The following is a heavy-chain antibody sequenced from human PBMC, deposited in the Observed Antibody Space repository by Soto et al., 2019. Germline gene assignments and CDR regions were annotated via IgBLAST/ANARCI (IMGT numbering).Heavy chain of an antibody. CDR1: GYSFTSYW. D-gene: IGHD3-22*01. CDR3: ATQYYYDSSGYPDAFDI. J-gene: IGHJ3*02. Sequence: GESLKISCKGSGYSFTSYWIGWVRQMPGKGLEWMGIIYPGDSDTRYSPSFQGQVTISDDKSISTAYLQWSSLKASDTAMYYCATQYYYDSSGYPDAFDIWGQGTMVTVS. V-gene: IGHV5-51*01. CDR2: IYPGDSDT.